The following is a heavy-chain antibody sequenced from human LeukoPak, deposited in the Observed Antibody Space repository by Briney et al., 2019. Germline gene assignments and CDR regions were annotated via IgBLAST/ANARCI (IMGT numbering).Heavy chain of an antibody. Sequence: PSETLSLTCTVSGGSISSSSYYWGWIRHPPGKGLEWIGSIDYSGSTYYNPSLKSRVTISVDTSKNQFSLKLSSVTAADTAVYYCARGGPWVAGPLYWYFDLWGRGTLVTVSS. CDR1: GGSISSSSYY. D-gene: IGHD3-10*01. J-gene: IGHJ2*01. V-gene: IGHV4-39*07. CDR2: IDYSGST. CDR3: ARGGPWVAGPLYWYFDL.